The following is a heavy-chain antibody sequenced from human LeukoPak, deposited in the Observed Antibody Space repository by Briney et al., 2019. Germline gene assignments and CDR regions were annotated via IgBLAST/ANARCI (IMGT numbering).Heavy chain of an antibody. V-gene: IGHV4-59*01. D-gene: IGHD6-13*01. CDR1: GGSISSYY. J-gene: IGHJ4*02. CDR3: AREVAADYFDY. CDR2: ICYSGST. Sequence: PSETQSLTCTVSGGSISSYYWSWIRQPPGRGLEWIGYICYSGSTNYNFSLKSRVTISVDTSKNQFSLKLNSVTAADTAVYYCAREVAADYFDYWGQGTLVTVSS.